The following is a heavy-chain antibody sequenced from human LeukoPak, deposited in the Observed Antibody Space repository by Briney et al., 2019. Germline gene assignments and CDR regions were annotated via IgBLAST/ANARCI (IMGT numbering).Heavy chain of an antibody. CDR2: IYSGGST. J-gene: IGHJ4*02. Sequence: GGSLRLSCAASGFTVSSNYMSWVRQAPGKGLEWVSVIYSGGSTYYADSVKGRFTISRDNSKNTLYLQMNSLRAEDTAVYYCARDLYYDYVWGSYRPSGYWGQGTLVTVSS. V-gene: IGHV3-66*01. CDR1: GFTVSSNY. D-gene: IGHD3-16*02. CDR3: ARDLYYDYVWGSYRPSGY.